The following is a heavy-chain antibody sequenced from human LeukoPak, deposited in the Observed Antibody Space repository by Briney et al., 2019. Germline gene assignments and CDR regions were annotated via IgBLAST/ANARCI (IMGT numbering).Heavy chain of an antibody. V-gene: IGHV1-8*01. J-gene: IGHJ4*02. Sequence: ASVKVSCKASGYTFTSYDINWVRQATGQGLEWMGWMNPNSGNTGYAQKFQGRVTMTRNTSISTAYMGLSSLRSEDTAVYYCARSITMVRGPTPVGYWGQGTLVTVSS. CDR3: ARSITMVRGPTPVGY. CDR2: MNPNSGNT. D-gene: IGHD3-10*01. CDR1: GYTFTSYD.